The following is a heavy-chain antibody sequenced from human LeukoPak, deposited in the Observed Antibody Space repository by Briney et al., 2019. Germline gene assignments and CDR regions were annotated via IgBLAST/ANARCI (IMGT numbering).Heavy chain of an antibody. D-gene: IGHD2/OR15-2a*01. J-gene: IGHJ5*02. V-gene: IGHV4-59*08. Sequence: PSETLSLTCTVSGGSISSYYWSWIRQPPGKGLEWIGYVYYSGSTNYNPSLKSRITISVDTSKNQFSLRLSSVTAADTAVYYCARHSSWNTVRFDPWGQGTLVTVSS. CDR3: ARHSSWNTVRFDP. CDR1: GGSISSYY. CDR2: VYYSGST.